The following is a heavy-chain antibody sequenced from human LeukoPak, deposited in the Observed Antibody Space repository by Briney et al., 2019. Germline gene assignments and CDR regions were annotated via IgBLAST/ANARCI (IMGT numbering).Heavy chain of an antibody. Sequence: ASVKVSCKASGYTFTSYYMHWVRQAPGQGLEWMGIINPSGGSTSYAQKFQGRVTMTRDTSTSTVYMELSSLRSEDTAVYYCARDKIPLRYYDSSGPFDYWGQGTLVTVSS. CDR2: INPSGGST. D-gene: IGHD3-22*01. V-gene: IGHV1-46*01. J-gene: IGHJ4*02. CDR1: GYTFTSYY. CDR3: ARDKIPLRYYDSSGPFDY.